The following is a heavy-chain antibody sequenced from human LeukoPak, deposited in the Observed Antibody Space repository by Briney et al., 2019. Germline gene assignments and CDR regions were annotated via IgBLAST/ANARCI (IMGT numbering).Heavy chain of an antibody. J-gene: IGHJ4*02. Sequence: PSQTLSLTCTGSGGSNRSGSYDWRWIRQPAGKGLEWIGRIYTSGSTNYNPSLKSRVPISVDTSKNQFSLKLSSVTAADTAVYYCARAGGSYFDYWGQGTLVTVSS. V-gene: IGHV4-61*02. CDR1: GGSNRSGSYD. CDR2: IYTSGST. D-gene: IGHD1-26*01. CDR3: ARAGGSYFDY.